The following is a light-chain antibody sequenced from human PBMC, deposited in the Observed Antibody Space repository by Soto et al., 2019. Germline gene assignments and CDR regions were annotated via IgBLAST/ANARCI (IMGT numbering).Light chain of an antibody. Sequence: EIVLTQPPATLSLSPGERATLSCRASQSVRSYLGWYQQKPGQAPRLLIYDVFHRATDIPARFSGSGSGTDFTLTISSLEPEDFAVYYCQQRSSWPLTFGQGTRLEIK. CDR1: QSVRSY. CDR3: QQRSSWPLT. V-gene: IGKV3-11*01. CDR2: DVF. J-gene: IGKJ5*01.